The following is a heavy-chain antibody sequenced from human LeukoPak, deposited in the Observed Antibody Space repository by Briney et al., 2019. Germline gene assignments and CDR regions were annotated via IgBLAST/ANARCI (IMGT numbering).Heavy chain of an antibody. CDR3: ARDPLPMTTVVTIGAFDI. J-gene: IGHJ3*02. CDR1: GFTFSSYG. D-gene: IGHD4-23*01. CDR2: IRYDGSNK. V-gene: IGHV3-30*02. Sequence: GGSLRLSCAASGFTFSSYGMHWVRQAPGKGLEWVAFIRYDGSNKYYADSVKGRFTISRDNSKNTLYLQMNSLRAEDTAVYYCARDPLPMTTVVTIGAFDIWGQGTMVTVSS.